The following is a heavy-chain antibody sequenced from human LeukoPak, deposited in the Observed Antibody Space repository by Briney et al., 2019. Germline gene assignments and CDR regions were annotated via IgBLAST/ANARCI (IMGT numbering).Heavy chain of an antibody. CDR3: ARADCSGGSCYRQNFDY. Sequence: ASVKVSCKASGGTFSSYAISWVRQAPGQGLEWMGGIIPIFGTANYAQKFQGRVTITTDESTSTAYVERSGLRSEDTAVYSCARADCSGGSCYRQNFDYWRQGTLVTVSS. J-gene: IGHJ4*02. V-gene: IGHV1-69*05. CDR1: GGTFSSYA. D-gene: IGHD2-15*01. CDR2: IIPIFGTA.